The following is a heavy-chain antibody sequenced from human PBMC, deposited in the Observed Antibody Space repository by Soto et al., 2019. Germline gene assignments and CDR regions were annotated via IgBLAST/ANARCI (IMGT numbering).Heavy chain of an antibody. J-gene: IGHJ4*02. Sequence: PSETLSLTCAVSGDSVASTSTYYWAWIRQSPGKGLEWIGSIYYTGSTYFKPSLQNRVTMSVDASKNQFSLSLSSVTAADSAVYYCAALTSRHAHGRNYPICCFFDLWGQGSLVTVSS. CDR3: AALTSRHAHGRNYPICCFFDL. CDR2: IYYTGST. CDR1: GDSVASTSTYY. D-gene: IGHD3-3*01. V-gene: IGHV4-39*07.